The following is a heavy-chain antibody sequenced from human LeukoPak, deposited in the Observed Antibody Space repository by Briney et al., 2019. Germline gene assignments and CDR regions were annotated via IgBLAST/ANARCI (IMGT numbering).Heavy chain of an antibody. CDR2: ISAYSGNT. CDR3: ARARTPYYDFWSGYTYFDY. CDR1: GYTFTGYY. J-gene: IGHJ4*02. V-gene: IGHV1-18*04. D-gene: IGHD3-3*01. Sequence: VASVKVSCKASGYTFTGYYMHWVRQAPGQGLEWMGWISAYSGNTNYAQKLQGRVTMTTDTSTSTAYMELRSLRSDDTAVYYCARARTPYYDFWSGYTYFDYWGQGTLVTVSS.